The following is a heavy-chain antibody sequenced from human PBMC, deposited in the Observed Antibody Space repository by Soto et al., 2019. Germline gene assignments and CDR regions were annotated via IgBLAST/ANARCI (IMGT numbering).Heavy chain of an antibody. V-gene: IGHV3-74*01. CDR2: IKGDGSST. Sequence: EVQLVESGGDSVQPGGSLRLSCAASGFTFSTYWMHWVRQAPGEGLVWVSRIKGDGSSTSSADSVEGRFTISRDNAKNTVYLHMNSLRADDTAVDYCARGAFHNYYVDSWGQGTLVTVSS. CDR3: ARGAFHNYYVDS. CDR1: GFTFSTYW. J-gene: IGHJ4*02. D-gene: IGHD3-3*02.